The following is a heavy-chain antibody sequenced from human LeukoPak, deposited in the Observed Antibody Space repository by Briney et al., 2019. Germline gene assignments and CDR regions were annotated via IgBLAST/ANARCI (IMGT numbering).Heavy chain of an antibody. CDR1: GFTFGSYW. CDR3: ARDKIVVVVAATTGGWFDP. J-gene: IGHJ5*02. D-gene: IGHD2-15*01. V-gene: IGHV3-7*01. Sequence: QPGGSLRLSCAASGFTFGSYWMSWVRQAPGKGLEWVANIKQDGSEKYYVDSVKGRFTISRDNAKNSLYLQMNSLRAEDTAVYYCARDKIVVVVAATTGGWFDPWGQGTLVTVSS. CDR2: IKQDGSEK.